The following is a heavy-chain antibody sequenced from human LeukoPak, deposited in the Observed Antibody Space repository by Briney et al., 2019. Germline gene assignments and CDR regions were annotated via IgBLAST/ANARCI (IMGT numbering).Heavy chain of an antibody. Sequence: PSETLSLTCTVSGGSISSYYWSWLRQSPGKGLEWVGYIYYTGSTNYNPSLKSRVTISLDTSKNQFSLKLSSVTAADTAVYYCARQRGYWSRDSDIWGQGTMVTVSS. D-gene: IGHD2-15*01. CDR1: GGSISSYY. V-gene: IGHV4-59*01. J-gene: IGHJ3*02. CDR3: ARQRGYWSRDSDI. CDR2: IYYTGST.